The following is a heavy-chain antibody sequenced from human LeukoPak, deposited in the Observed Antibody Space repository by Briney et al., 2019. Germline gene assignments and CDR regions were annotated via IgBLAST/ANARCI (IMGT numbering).Heavy chain of an antibody. CDR1: GYSFTSYW. J-gene: IGHJ4*02. CDR3: ARLFGWLQNPGGFDY. V-gene: IGHV5-51*01. D-gene: IGHD5-24*01. CDR2: IYPGDSDT. Sequence: GESLKISCKGSGYSFTSYWIGWVRQMPGKGLEWMGIIYPGDSDTRYSPSFQGQVTISADKSISTAYLQWSSLKASDTAMYYCARLFGWLQNPGGFDYWGQGTLVTVSS.